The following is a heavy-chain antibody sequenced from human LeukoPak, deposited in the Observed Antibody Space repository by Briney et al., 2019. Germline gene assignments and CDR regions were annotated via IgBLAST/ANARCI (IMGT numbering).Heavy chain of an antibody. CDR2: IWNAGTNT. J-gene: IGHJ4*02. Sequence: GGSLRLSCAASGFSFSTYGMHWVCQAPGKGLEWVALIWNAGTNTYYADSVKGRFTISRDNSKNTLYLQMNSLRAEDTAVYYYAGDTPPGGDYYFDYWGQGTLVIVSS. CDR3: AGDTPPGGDYYFDY. CDR1: GFSFSTYG. V-gene: IGHV3-33*01. D-gene: IGHD3-16*01.